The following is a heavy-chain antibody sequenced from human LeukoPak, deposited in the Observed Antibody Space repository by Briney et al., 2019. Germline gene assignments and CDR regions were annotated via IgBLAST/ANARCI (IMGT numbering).Heavy chain of an antibody. Sequence: PSQTLSLTCTVSGGSISSGGYYWSWIRQHPGKGLEWIGYIYYSGSTYYNPSLKSRVTISVDTSKNQFSLKLSSVTAADTAVYYCVVPSSGWDYGMDVWGQGTTVTVSS. V-gene: IGHV4-31*03. CDR2: IYYSGST. J-gene: IGHJ6*02. CDR3: VVPSSGWDYGMDV. D-gene: IGHD6-19*01. CDR1: GGSISSGGYY.